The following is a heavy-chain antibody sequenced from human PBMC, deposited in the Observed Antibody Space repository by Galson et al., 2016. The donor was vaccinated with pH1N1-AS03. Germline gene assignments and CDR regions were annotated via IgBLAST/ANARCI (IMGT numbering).Heavy chain of an antibody. J-gene: IGHJ4*02. CDR3: ARLPRIPVSPTLEDY. D-gene: IGHD5/OR15-5a*01. CDR1: GYIFTNYW. Sequence: QSGAEVKKPGESLKISCKGSGYIFTNYWIVWVRQMPGKGLEWMGSIYHADSRTTYSPSFQGQVTISVDKSINTAYLQWTSLKASDTATYFCARLPRIPVSPTLEDYWGQRTLVTVSS. V-gene: IGHV5-51*01. CDR2: IYHADSRT.